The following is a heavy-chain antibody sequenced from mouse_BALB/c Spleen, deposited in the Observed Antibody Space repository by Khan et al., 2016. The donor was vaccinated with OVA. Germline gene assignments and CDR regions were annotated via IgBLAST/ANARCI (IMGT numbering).Heavy chain of an antibody. J-gene: IGHJ4*01. CDR2: IWSDGST. Sequence: QVQLKESGPGLVAPSQSLSITCTISGFSLTNYGVHWVRQPPGKGLEWLVVIWSDGSTTYNSALKSRLTITTDNSKSQVFLKMNSLQTDDTAIYFCARQPYYHYNLIDYLGQGTSVPGSS. CDR3: ARQPYYHYNLIDY. CDR1: GFSLTNYG. V-gene: IGHV2-6-1*01. D-gene: IGHD2-10*01.